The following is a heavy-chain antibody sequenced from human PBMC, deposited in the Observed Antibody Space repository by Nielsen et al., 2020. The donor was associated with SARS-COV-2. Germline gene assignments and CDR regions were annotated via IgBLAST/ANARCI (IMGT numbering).Heavy chain of an antibody. CDR3: ARVLGGSGSYYSVRRTSHYFDY. CDR2: VYYSGST. D-gene: IGHD3-10*01. Sequence: SETLSLTCTASGGSISSSSYYWGWIRQPPGKGLDWIGNVYYSGSTNYNPSLKSRITISVDTSKNQFSLKLSSVTAADTAVYYCARVLGGSGSYYSVRRTSHYFDYWGQGTLVTVSS. V-gene: IGHV4-39*01. CDR1: GGSISSSSYY. J-gene: IGHJ4*02.